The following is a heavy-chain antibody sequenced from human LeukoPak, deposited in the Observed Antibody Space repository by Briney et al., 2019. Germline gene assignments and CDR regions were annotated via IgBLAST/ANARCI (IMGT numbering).Heavy chain of an antibody. Sequence: PGGSLRLSCAASGFTFSSYSMNWVRQAPGKGLEWVSYISSSSSTIYYADSVKGRFTISRDNAKNSLYLQMNSLRDEGTAVYYCARGPSIAARYDAFDIWGQGTMVTVSS. CDR3: ARGPSIAARYDAFDI. D-gene: IGHD6-6*01. J-gene: IGHJ3*02. V-gene: IGHV3-48*02. CDR1: GFTFSSYS. CDR2: ISSSSSTI.